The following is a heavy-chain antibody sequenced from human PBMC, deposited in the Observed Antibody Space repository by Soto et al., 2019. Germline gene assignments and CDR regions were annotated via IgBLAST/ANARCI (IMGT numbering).Heavy chain of an antibody. D-gene: IGHD6-13*01. V-gene: IGHV3-53*01. Sequence: EVQLVESGGGLIQPGGSLRLSCAASGFTVSSNYMSWVRQAPGKGLEWVSVIYSGGSTYYADSVKGRFTISRDNSKNTLYLQMNSLRAEDTAVYYCARDGSSSWPTTYYYYGMDVWGQGTTVTVSS. CDR1: GFTVSSNY. J-gene: IGHJ6*02. CDR2: IYSGGST. CDR3: ARDGSSSWPTTYYYYGMDV.